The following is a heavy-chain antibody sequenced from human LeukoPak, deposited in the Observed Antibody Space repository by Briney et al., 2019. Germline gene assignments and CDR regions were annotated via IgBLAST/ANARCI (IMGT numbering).Heavy chain of an antibody. CDR2: IYRSGST. CDR1: GGSISSGGYS. V-gene: IGHV4-30-2*01. D-gene: IGHD4-17*01. J-gene: IGHJ4*02. Sequence: PSQTLSLTCAVSGGSISSGGYSWSWIRQPPGKGLEWIGYIYRSGSTYYNPSLKSRVTISVDRSKNQFSLKLSSVTAADTAVYYCARYGDYLDYWGQGTLVTVSS. CDR3: ARYGDYLDY.